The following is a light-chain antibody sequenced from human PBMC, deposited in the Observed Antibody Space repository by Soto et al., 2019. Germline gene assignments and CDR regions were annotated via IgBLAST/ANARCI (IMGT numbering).Light chain of an antibody. CDR3: ISYTGSSTSYV. CDR1: SSDVGSYDH. Sequence: QSALAQPASVSGSPGQSITISCSGTSSDVGSYDHVAWYQQFPGKTPKLMIYEVSNRPSGVSSRFSGSKSGNTASLTISGLQAEEEADYYCISYTGSSTSYVFGSGTKV. J-gene: IGLJ1*01. V-gene: IGLV2-14*01. CDR2: EVS.